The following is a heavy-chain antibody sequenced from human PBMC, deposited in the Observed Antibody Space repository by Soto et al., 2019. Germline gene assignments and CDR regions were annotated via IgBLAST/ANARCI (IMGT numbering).Heavy chain of an antibody. Sequence: QVQLVQSGAEVKKPGASVKVSCKASGYTFTSYAMHWVRQAPGQRLEWMGWINAGNGNTKYSQKFQGRVTISRDTSASTAYMEPSRLRSEDTAVYYCARGPGGPDGPGDYWGQGTLVTVSS. V-gene: IGHV1-3*01. D-gene: IGHD2-15*01. CDR1: GYTFTSYA. CDR3: ARGPGGPDGPGDY. J-gene: IGHJ4*02. CDR2: INAGNGNT.